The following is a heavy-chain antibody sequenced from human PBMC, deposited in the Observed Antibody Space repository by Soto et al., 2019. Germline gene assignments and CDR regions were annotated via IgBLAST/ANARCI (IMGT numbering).Heavy chain of an antibody. V-gene: IGHV1-69*02. D-gene: IGHD2-2*01. Sequence: SVKVSCKASGYTFTSYYMHWVRQAPGQGLEWMGKIIPILDMANYAQKFQGRATITADKSTSIAYMELNSLRSEDTAVYYCARGPVVVVPDDMFTRHNWFDPWGQGTRVTVSS. CDR2: IIPILDMA. J-gene: IGHJ5*02. CDR3: ARGPVVVVPDDMFTRHNWFDP. CDR1: GYTFTSYY.